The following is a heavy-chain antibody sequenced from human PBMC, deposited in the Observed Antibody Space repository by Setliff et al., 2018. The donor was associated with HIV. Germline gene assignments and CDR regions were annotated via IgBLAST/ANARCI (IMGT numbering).Heavy chain of an antibody. CDR1: GDSIISGDFF. V-gene: IGHV4-31*11. CDR3: ARGRVFCNGDSCYHLDS. CDR2: VYFSGSA. Sequence: SETLSLTCDVSGDSIISGDFFWSWIRQSPGKGLEWIGYVYFSGSATHNPSLKSPVSISVDTSKNQFYLKLSSVTAADTAVYYCARGRVFCNGDSCYHLDSWGQGILVTVSS. J-gene: IGHJ4*02. D-gene: IGHD2-15*01.